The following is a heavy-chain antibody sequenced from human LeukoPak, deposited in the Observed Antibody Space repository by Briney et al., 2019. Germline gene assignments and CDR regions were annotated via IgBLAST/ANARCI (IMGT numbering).Heavy chain of an antibody. CDR1: GYTFTSYA. CDR2: INAGNGNT. D-gene: IGHD6-13*01. Sequence: ASVTVSFTASGYTFTSYAMHWVRQAPGQRLEWMGWINAGNGNTKYSQKFQGRVTITRDTSASTAYMELSSLRSEDTAVYYCARGSSSWYLVGNWGQGTLVTVSS. V-gene: IGHV1-3*01. CDR3: ARGSSSWYLVGN. J-gene: IGHJ4*02.